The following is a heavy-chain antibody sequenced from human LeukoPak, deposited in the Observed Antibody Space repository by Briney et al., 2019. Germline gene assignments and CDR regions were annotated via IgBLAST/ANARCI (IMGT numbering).Heavy chain of an antibody. D-gene: IGHD5-18*01. CDR3: ARHQYSYGKNAFDI. CDR2: IYYSGST. CDR1: GGSISSGGYY. Sequence: PSQTLSLTCTVSGGSISSGGYYWSWIRQHPGKGLEWIGYIYYSGSTYYNPSLKSRVTISVDTSKNQFSLKLSSVTAADTAVYYCARHQYSYGKNAFDIWGQGTMVTVSS. V-gene: IGHV4-31*03. J-gene: IGHJ3*02.